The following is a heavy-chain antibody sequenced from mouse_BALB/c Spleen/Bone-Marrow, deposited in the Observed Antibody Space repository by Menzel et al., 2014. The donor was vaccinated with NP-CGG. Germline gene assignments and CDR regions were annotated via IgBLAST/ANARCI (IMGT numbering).Heavy chain of an antibody. CDR2: INPDSSTI. J-gene: IGHJ1*01. CDR1: GFDFSRYL. D-gene: IGHD1-2*01. V-gene: IGHV4-1*02. CDR3: ARPGYYGYQGV. Sequence: EVQVVESGGGLVQPGGSLKLSCAASGFDFSRYLMTWVRQAPGKGLEWIGEINPDSSTINYTPSLKDKFIISRDNAKNTLYLQMSKVRSEDTALYYCARPGYYGYQGVWGAGTTVTVSS.